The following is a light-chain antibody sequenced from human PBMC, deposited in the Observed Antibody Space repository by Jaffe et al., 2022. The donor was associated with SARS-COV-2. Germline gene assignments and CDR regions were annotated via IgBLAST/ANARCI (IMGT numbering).Light chain of an antibody. CDR2: DVS. CDR3: SSYTTRSTVL. J-gene: IGLJ2*01. Sequence: QSALTQPASVSGSPGQSITISCTGTSSDVGSYHLVSWYQQHPGKVPKLMIFDVSNRPSGVSNRFSGSKSGNTASLTISGLQAEDEADYYCSSYTTRSTVLFGGGTKLTVL. CDR1: SSDVGSYHL. V-gene: IGLV2-14*02.